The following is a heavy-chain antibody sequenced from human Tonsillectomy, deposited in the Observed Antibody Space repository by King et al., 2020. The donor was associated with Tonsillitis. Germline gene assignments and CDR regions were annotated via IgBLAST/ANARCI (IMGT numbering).Heavy chain of an antibody. V-gene: IGHV4-30-2*01. CDR1: GGSISSGGYS. D-gene: IGHD3-22*01. J-gene: IGHJ4*02. CDR2: IYHSGST. Sequence: VQLQESGSGLVKPSQTLSLTCAVSGGSISSGGYSWSWIRQPPGKGLEWIGYIYHSGSTYYNPSLKSRVTISVDRSKNQFSLKLSSVTAADTAVYYCARSHHYYDSSGYDFDYWGQGTLVTVSS. CDR3: ARSHHYYDSSGYDFDY.